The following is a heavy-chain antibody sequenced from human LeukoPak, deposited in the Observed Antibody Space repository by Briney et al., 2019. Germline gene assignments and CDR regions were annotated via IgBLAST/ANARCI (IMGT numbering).Heavy chain of an antibody. CDR2: IYYSGST. D-gene: IGHD7-27*01. Sequence: PSETLSLTCTASGGSISSSSYYWGWIRQPPGKGLEWIGSIYYSGSTYYNPSLKSRVTISVDTSKNQFSLKLSSVTAADTAVYYCARRDNWGYFDYWGQGTLVTVSS. V-gene: IGHV4-39*01. CDR1: GGSISSSSYY. CDR3: ARRDNWGYFDY. J-gene: IGHJ4*02.